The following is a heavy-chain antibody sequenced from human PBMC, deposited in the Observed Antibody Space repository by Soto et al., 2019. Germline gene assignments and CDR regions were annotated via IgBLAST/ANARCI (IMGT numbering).Heavy chain of an antibody. CDR3: ARGEVVVANWFAP. Sequence: QVQMQESGPGLVKPSQTLYLTCSVSGGSIIDSGSFYWNWIRQHPGKGLEWIGYIYYSGSTYYNPSLNSRATVTLDTSEKKFALKLTSVAAADTAIYYCARGEVVVANWFAPWGQGTLVTVS. V-gene: IGHV4-31*03. J-gene: IGHJ5*02. D-gene: IGHD2-15*01. CDR2: IYYSGST. CDR1: GGSIIDSGSFY.